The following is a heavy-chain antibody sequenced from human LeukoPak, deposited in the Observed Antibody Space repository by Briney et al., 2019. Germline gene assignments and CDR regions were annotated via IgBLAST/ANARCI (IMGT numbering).Heavy chain of an antibody. CDR1: GFTFSTYA. CDR2: IYNSGNV. CDR3: ARDDLLHSVHYGMDV. D-gene: IGHD3/OR15-3a*01. V-gene: IGHV4-4*07. J-gene: IGHJ6*02. Sequence: GSLRLSCAASGFTFSTYAMTWVRQAPGKGLEWIGRIYNSGNVNYNPSLKSRVTMSVDTSKNQVSLRLTSVTAADTAVYYCARDDLLHSVHYGMDVWGQGTTVTVSS.